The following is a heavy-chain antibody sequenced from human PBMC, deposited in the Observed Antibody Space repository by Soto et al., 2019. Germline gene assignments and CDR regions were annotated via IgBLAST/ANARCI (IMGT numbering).Heavy chain of an antibody. CDR2: VSPYSNIT. CDR3: ARNGERDLGLNYYFYYGMDV. CDR1: DYIVTTYG. D-gene: IGHD3-10*01. Sequence: ASVKVSFKASDYIVTTYGISCLRQAPGQVLDWMGWVSPYSNITNYAQKFQGRVTMTTETSTSTVYMELRSLRSDDTAMYYCARNGERDLGLNYYFYYGMDVWGQGTSVTVSS. V-gene: IGHV1-18*01. J-gene: IGHJ6*02.